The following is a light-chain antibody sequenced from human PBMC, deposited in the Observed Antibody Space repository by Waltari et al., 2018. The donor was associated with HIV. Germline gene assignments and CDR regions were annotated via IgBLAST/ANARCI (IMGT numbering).Light chain of an antibody. CDR1: SGSVSTSYS. CDR2: STN. J-gene: IGLJ3*02. CDR3: VLYMGSGIWV. V-gene: IGLV8-61*01. Sequence: QTVVTQEPSFSVSPGGTVTLTCGLSSGSVSTSYSPSWYQPTPGQPPRTLAYSTNARSSGVPDRFSGCILGNKAALTITGAQADDESDYYCVLYMGSGIWVFGGGTKLTVL.